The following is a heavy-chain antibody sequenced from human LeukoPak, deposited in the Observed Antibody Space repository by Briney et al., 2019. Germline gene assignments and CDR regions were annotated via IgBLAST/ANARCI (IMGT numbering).Heavy chain of an antibody. CDR2: IYHSGST. D-gene: IGHD3-10*01. V-gene: IGHV4-4*02. Sequence: PSETLSLTCAVSGGSISSSNWWSWVRQPPGKGLEWIGEIYHSGSTNYNPSLKSRVTISVDKSKNQFSLKLSSVTAADTAVYYCARKNLWFEYYYGMDVWGQGTTVTVSS. J-gene: IGHJ6*02. CDR1: GGSISSSNW. CDR3: ARKNLWFEYYYGMDV.